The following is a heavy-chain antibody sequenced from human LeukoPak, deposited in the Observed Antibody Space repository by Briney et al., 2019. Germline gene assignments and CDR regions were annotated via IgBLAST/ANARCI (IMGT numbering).Heavy chain of an antibody. D-gene: IGHD3-10*01. Sequence: SETLSLTCAVYGGSFSGYYWSWIRQPPGKGLEWIGEINHSGSTNYNPSLKSRVTISVDTSKNRFSLKLSSVTAADTAVYYCARIYYYGPYYMDVWGKGTTVTVSS. CDR2: INHSGST. J-gene: IGHJ6*03. CDR3: ARIYYYGPYYMDV. CDR1: GGSFSGYY. V-gene: IGHV4-34*01.